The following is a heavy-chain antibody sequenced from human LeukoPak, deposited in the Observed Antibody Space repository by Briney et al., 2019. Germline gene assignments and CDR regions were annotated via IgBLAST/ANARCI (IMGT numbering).Heavy chain of an antibody. CDR2: IIPIFGTA. CDR3: ARSWASYRYPTWFDP. D-gene: IGHD3-16*02. Sequence: ASVKVSCKESGGTFTSYAISWVRQAPGQGVEWMGGIIPIFGTANYAQKFQGRVTITADECTSTAYMELSSLRSEDTAVYYCARSWASYRYPTWFDPWGQGTLVTVSS. V-gene: IGHV1-69*13. J-gene: IGHJ5*02. CDR1: GGTFTSYA.